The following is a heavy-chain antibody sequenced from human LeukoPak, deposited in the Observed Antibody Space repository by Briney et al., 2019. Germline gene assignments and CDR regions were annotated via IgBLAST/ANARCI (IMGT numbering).Heavy chain of an antibody. D-gene: IGHD6-6*01. J-gene: IGHJ4*02. CDR1: GVTFTNYF. V-gene: IGHV3-7*01. CDR3: ARDTRRPEY. CDR2: IKQDGSEK. Sequence: PGGCLRLSCAASGVTFTNYFMSWVRPAPERGLEWGVNIKQDGSEKYYAESVRRRFTISRDTAKNSLYLQMNSVRAADTAIYYSARDTRRPEYWGQGTLVTVSS.